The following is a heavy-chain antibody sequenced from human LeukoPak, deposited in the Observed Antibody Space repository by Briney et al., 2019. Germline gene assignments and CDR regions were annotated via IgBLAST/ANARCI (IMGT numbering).Heavy chain of an antibody. J-gene: IGHJ4*02. CDR2: IYYSGST. CDR1: GGSISSYY. D-gene: IGHD3-22*01. CDR3: ARRAPYYDSSGYYHSIFDY. Sequence: SETLSLTCTVSGGSISSYYWSWIRQPPGKGLEWIGYIYYSGSTNYNPSLKSRVTISVDTSKNQFSLKLSSVTAADTAVYYCARRAPYYDSSGYYHSIFDYWGQGTLVTVSS. V-gene: IGHV4-59*08.